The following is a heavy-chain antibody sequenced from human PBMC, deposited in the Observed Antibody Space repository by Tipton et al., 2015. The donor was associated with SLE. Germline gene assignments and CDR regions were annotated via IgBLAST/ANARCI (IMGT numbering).Heavy chain of an antibody. Sequence: TLSLTCTVSGGSISGHYWSWIRQPPGKGLEWIGAIYYSGTTFYNPSFKSRVTISVDTSKNEFFLKMSSVTAADTAVYFCARGSDGEYVRYFDVWGPGTLVTVSS. CDR2: IYYSGTT. CDR3: ARGSDGEYVRYFDV. CDR1: GGSISGHY. J-gene: IGHJ2*01. D-gene: IGHD4-17*01. V-gene: IGHV4-59*11.